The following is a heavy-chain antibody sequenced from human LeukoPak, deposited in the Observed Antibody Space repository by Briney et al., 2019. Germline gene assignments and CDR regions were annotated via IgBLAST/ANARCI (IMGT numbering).Heavy chain of an antibody. CDR1: GLAFSAYK. V-gene: IGHV3-74*01. J-gene: IGHJ4*02. D-gene: IGHD3-3*01. CDR2: ISTDGYTT. CDR3: ARRSEWPYVRD. Sequence: PGGSLRLSCAASGLAFSAYKMHWVRQAPRKGLVWVSRISTDGYTTDYADFVQGRFTASRDNAKNSLYLQMNSLRAEDTAVYYCARRSEWPYVRDWGQGTLVTVSS.